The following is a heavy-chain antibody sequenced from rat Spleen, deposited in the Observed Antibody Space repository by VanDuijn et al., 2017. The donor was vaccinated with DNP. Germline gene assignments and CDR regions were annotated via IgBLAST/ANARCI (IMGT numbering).Heavy chain of an antibody. V-gene: IGHV5-29*01. J-gene: IGHJ1*01. CDR1: GFTFSNYD. CDR2: IIYDGSRT. CDR3: ARTTRVYWYFDF. Sequence: EVQLVESGGGLVQPGRSLKLSCAASGFTFSNYDMAWVRQAPTKGLEWVASIIYDGSRTYYRDSVKGRFTISRDNAKSTLYLQMNSLRSEDTATYYCARTTRVYWYFDFWGPGTMVTVSS. D-gene: IGHD1-4*01.